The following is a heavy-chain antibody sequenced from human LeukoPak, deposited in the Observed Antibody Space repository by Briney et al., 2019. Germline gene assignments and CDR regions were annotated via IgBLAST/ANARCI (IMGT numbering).Heavy chain of an antibody. CDR1: GFTFDEYW. CDR3: ARDQYYGDYVVMEDAFDI. V-gene: IGHV3-7*01. CDR2: IKEDGKKK. D-gene: IGHD4-17*01. J-gene: IGHJ3*02. Sequence: QSGGSLRLSCGASGFTFDEYWMSWVRQAPGQGLEGVANIKEDGKKKYYLDSAKGRFTISRDNARNSLYLQMNSLRGEDNAVYYCARDQYYGDYVVMEDAFDIWGQGTMVTVSS.